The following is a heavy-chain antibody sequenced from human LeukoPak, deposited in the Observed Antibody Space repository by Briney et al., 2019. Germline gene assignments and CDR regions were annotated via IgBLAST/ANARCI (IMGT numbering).Heavy chain of an antibody. CDR1: GFTFRSYR. Sequence: PGGSLRLSCAASGFTFRSYRMNWVRQAPGKGLEWVASIKQGESERYYVDSVNGRFTIPRDNAKNSLYLQMDSLRAEDTAVYYCARGDNSAFDIWGQGTMVTVSS. J-gene: IGHJ3*02. CDR3: ARGDNSAFDI. V-gene: IGHV3-7*04. D-gene: IGHD3-22*01. CDR2: IKQGESER.